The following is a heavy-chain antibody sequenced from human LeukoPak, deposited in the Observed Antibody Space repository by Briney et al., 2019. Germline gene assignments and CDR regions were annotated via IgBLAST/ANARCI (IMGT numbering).Heavy chain of an antibody. V-gene: IGHV1-2*02. CDR2: INPNSGGT. CDR3: ARDAPLGWHGMDV. CDR1: GYTFTGYY. J-gene: IGHJ6*02. Sequence: ASVKVSCKASGYTFTGYYMHWVRQAPGQGLEWMGWINPNSGGTNYAQKFQGRVTMTRDTSISPAYMELSRLRSDDTAVYYCARDAPLGWHGMDVWGQGTTVTVSS. D-gene: IGHD2-15*01.